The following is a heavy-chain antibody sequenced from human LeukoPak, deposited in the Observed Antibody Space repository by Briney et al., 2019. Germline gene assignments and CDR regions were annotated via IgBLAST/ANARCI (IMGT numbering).Heavy chain of an antibody. Sequence: SETLSLTCTVSGGSISSSSYYWGWIRQPPGKGLEWIGSIYYSGSTYYNPSLKSRVTISVDTSNNQFSLKLSSVTAADTAVYYCARDQPKRWLQLAPDYWGQGTLVTVSS. CDR2: IYYSGST. CDR3: ARDQPKRWLQLAPDY. D-gene: IGHD5-24*01. CDR1: GGSISSSSYY. V-gene: IGHV4-39*07. J-gene: IGHJ4*02.